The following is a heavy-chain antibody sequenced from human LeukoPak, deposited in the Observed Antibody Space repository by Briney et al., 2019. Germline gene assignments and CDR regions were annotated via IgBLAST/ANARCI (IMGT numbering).Heavy chain of an antibody. CDR2: ISAYNGNT. Sequence: RASVKVSCKASGYTFTSYGISWVRQAPGQGLEWMGWISAYNGNTNYAQMLQGRVTMTTDTSTSTAYMELRSLRSDDTAVYYCARDASSGLFDYWGQGTPVTVSS. CDR1: GYTFTSYG. J-gene: IGHJ4*02. D-gene: IGHD6-25*01. V-gene: IGHV1-18*04. CDR3: ARDASSGLFDY.